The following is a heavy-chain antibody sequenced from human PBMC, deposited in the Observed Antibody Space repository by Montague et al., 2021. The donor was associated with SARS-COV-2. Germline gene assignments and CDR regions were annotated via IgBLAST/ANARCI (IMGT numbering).Heavy chain of an antibody. V-gene: IGHV3-33*01. CDR3: AREAEIFGVVISPLFY. Sequence: FLSLSCAASGFTFSSYGMHWVRQAPGKGLEWVAVIWYDGSNKYYADSVKGRFTISRDNSKNTLYLQMNSLRAEDTAVYYCAREAEIFGVVISPLFYWGQGTLVTVSS. CDR2: IWYDGSNK. D-gene: IGHD3-3*01. CDR1: GFTFSSYG. J-gene: IGHJ4*02.